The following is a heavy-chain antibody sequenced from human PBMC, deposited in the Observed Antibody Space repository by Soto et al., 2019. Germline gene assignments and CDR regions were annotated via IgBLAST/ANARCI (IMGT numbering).Heavy chain of an antibody. J-gene: IGHJ4*02. CDR2: INPGDSES. D-gene: IGHD4-4*01. CDR1: GYSFSNYW. CDR3: ARPSNNYVAH. V-gene: IGHV5-51*01. Sequence: PGESLKISCKASGYSFSNYWIGWVRQMPGKGLEWVAIINPGDSESRYSPSFRGQVTISADKSISTAYLQWNSLKASDTAMYYCARPSNNYVAHWGQGTLVTVSS.